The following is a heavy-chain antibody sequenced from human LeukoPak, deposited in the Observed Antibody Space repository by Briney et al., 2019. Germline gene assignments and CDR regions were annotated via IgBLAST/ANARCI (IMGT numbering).Heavy chain of an antibody. D-gene: IGHD3-22*01. Sequence: PGGSLRLSCAASGFTFSSYGMHWVRQAPGKGLEWVAFIRYDGSNKYYADSVKGRFTISRDNSKNTLYLQMNSLRAEDTAVYYCAKEKYYYDSRGYYSAEFDYWGQGTLVTVSS. J-gene: IGHJ4*02. CDR1: GFTFSSYG. CDR2: IRYDGSNK. V-gene: IGHV3-30*02. CDR3: AKEKYYYDSRGYYSAEFDY.